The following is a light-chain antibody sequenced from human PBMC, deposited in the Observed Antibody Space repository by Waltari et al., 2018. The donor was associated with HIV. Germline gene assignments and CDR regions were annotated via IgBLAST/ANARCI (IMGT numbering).Light chain of an antibody. Sequence: QSALTQPPSVSGSPGQSITIPCTGTSSDVVGYNLVHWYQHHPDKSPKLMIYEVSKRPSGVSNRFSGSKSGNTASLTISGLQAEDEADYYCCAYAGSTTYVIFGGGTKLTVL. CDR3: CAYAGSTTYVI. CDR2: EVS. V-gene: IGLV2-23*02. J-gene: IGLJ2*01. CDR1: SSDVVGYNL.